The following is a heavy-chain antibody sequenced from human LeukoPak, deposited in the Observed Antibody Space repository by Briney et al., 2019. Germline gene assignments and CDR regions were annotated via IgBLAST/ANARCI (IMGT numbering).Heavy chain of an antibody. D-gene: IGHD3-22*01. CDR2: IYYSGNT. CDR3: AINHHDSSGYSDSYFFDY. J-gene: IGHJ4*02. CDR1: GGSISSGDYY. Sequence: SQTLSLTCTVSGGSISSGDYYWSWIRQPPGKGLEWIGYIYYSGNTYYNPSLKSRVTISVDTSKNQFSLKLSSVTAADTAVYYCAINHHDSSGYSDSYFFDYCGQGTLVTVSS. V-gene: IGHV4-30-4*01.